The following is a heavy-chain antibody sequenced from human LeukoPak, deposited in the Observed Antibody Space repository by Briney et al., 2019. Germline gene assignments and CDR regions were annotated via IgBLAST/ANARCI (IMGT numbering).Heavy chain of an antibody. V-gene: IGHV3-23*01. CDR3: ARDQSTTALSEY. D-gene: IGHD1-7*01. Sequence: PGGSLKLSCAASGFTFNAYTLTWVRQAPGKRPEWLAAVTGGHGVTYYAASVRGRFTISRDNSRNTLYLQMTGLTAEDTAVYYCARDQSTTALSEYWGQGTLVAVSS. J-gene: IGHJ4*02. CDR2: VTGGHGVT. CDR1: GFTFNAYT.